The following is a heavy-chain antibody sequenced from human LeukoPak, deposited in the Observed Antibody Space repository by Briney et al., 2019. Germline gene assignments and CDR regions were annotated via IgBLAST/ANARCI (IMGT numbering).Heavy chain of an antibody. J-gene: IGHJ4*02. CDR3: ASLSSYYDFWSGYPD. Sequence: GGSLRLSCAASGFTFSSHEMNWVRQAPGKGLEWVSYISSSGSTIYYADSVKGRFTISRDNAKNSLYLQMNSLRAEDTAVYYCASLSSYYDFWSGYPDWGQGTLVTVSS. V-gene: IGHV3-48*03. CDR1: GFTFSSHE. D-gene: IGHD3-3*01. CDR2: ISSSGSTI.